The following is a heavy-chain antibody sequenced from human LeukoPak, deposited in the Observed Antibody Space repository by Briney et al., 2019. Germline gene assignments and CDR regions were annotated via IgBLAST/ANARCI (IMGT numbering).Heavy chain of an antibody. V-gene: IGHV1-2*06. D-gene: IGHD4-17*01. J-gene: IGHJ4*02. CDR1: GYTFTDYY. CDR3: ARGSGYGDSPGLH. CDR2: INPNSGGS. Sequence: ASVKVSCKASGYTFTDYYMHWVRQAPGQGLEWMGRINPNSGGSNYAQKFQDRVTMTRDTSISTAYMALNSLRSDDTAVYYCARGSGYGDSPGLHWDQGALVTVSS.